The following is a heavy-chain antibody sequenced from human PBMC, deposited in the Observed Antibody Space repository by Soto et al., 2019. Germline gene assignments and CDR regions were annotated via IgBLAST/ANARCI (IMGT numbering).Heavy chain of an antibody. Sequence: EVQLLESGGDLVQPGGSLRLSCAASGFTFSSYAMSWVRQAPGKGLEWVSGISGSGVSTSYADSVKGRFTISRDNSKNTLYLQMNSLRAEDTAVYYCAKDLGGGFGELLAWGQGTLVTVSS. D-gene: IGHD3-10*01. V-gene: IGHV3-23*01. CDR1: GFTFSSYA. J-gene: IGHJ5*02. CDR2: ISGSGVST. CDR3: AKDLGGGFGELLA.